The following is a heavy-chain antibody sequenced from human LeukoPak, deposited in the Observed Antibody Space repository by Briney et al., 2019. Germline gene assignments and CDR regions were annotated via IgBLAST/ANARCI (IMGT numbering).Heavy chain of an antibody. D-gene: IGHD3-22*01. CDR3: GSLTVVARDH. Sequence: HPGGSLRLSCAASGFSFSTHWMHWVRQAPGKGLVYVAQINSDGSATAYADSAKGRFTISRDNAKNTLYLEMSSLRAEDTAVYYCGSLTVVARDHWGQGTLVTVSS. J-gene: IGHJ4*02. V-gene: IGHV3-74*01. CDR1: GFSFSTHW. CDR2: INSDGSAT.